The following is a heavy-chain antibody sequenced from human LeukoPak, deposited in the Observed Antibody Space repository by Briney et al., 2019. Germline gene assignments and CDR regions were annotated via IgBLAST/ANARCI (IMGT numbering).Heavy chain of an antibody. Sequence: KSGGSLRLSCAASGFTFSDYYMSWLRQAPGKGLEWVSYIRSSGITVYYADSVKGRFTMSRDNAKNSLFLQMNSLRAEDTAVYYCARDQTRGFDLWGRGTLVTVSS. CDR3: ARDQTRGFDL. D-gene: IGHD4-11*01. J-gene: IGHJ2*01. CDR2: IRSSGITV. CDR1: GFTFSDYY. V-gene: IGHV3-11*04.